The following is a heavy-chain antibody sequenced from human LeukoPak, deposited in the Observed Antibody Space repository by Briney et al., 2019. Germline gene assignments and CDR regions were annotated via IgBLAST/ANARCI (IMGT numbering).Heavy chain of an antibody. V-gene: IGHV4-4*07. CDR2: IYTSGST. CDR1: GGSISSYY. J-gene: IGHJ4*02. D-gene: IGHD3-10*01. CDR3: ASSTPDYYGSGGYYNGAFDY. Sequence: PSETLSLTCTVSGGSISSYYWSWIRQPAGKGLEWIGRIYTSGSTNYNPSLKSRVTMSVDTSKNQFSLKLSSVTAADTAVYYCASSTPDYYGSGGYYNGAFDYWGQGTLVTVSS.